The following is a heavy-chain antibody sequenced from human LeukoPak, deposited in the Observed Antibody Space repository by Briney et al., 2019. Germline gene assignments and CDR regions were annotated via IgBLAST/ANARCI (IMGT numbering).Heavy chain of an antibody. D-gene: IGHD3-22*01. J-gene: IGHJ5*02. Sequence: SETLSLTCAVYGGSFSGYYWSWIRQPPGKGLEWIGEINHSGSTNYNPSLKSRVTISVDTSKNQFSLKLSSVTAADTAVYYCARIPKNYYDSSGFDPWGQGTLVTVSS. CDR3: ARIPKNYYDSSGFDP. CDR1: GGSFSGYY. CDR2: INHSGST. V-gene: IGHV4-34*01.